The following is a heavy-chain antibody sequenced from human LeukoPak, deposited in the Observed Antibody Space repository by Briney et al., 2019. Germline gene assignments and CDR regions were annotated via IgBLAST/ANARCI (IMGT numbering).Heavy chain of an antibody. V-gene: IGHV3-23*01. CDR3: AKGSSSGWPYYFDY. J-gene: IGHJ4*02. Sequence: GGSLRLSCAASGFTFSRCAMSWVRQAPGKGLEWVAAINGGGTATYYADAVKGRFSISRDNSRTTLSVQMDSLRAEGTAVYYCAKGSSSGWPYYFDYWGQGTLVTVSS. CDR1: GFTFSRCA. D-gene: IGHD6-19*01. CDR2: INGGGTAT.